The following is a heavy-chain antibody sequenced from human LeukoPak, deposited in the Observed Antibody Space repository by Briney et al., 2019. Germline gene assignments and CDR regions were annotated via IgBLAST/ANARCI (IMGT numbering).Heavy chain of an antibody. D-gene: IGHD5-18*01. CDR2: IYYSVST. Sequence: SETLSLTCTVSGGSISSSSYYWGWIRQPPGKGLEWIGSIYYSVSTYYNPSLKRRVTISVDTSKNQFSLKLSSVTAADTAVYYCARRGYSYGYMGYWGQGTLVTVSS. CDR3: ARRGYSYGYMGY. V-gene: IGHV4-39*01. CDR1: GGSISSSSYY. J-gene: IGHJ4*02.